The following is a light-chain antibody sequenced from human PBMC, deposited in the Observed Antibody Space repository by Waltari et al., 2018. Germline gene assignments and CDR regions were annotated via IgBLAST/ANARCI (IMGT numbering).Light chain of an antibody. Sequence: QSALTQPPSVSGSPGQSVTISCTGTRSDVGGYNSVSWYQQPPGTAPKLKLYEVSDRPSGVSYLFAWSKSDNTASLTISGLQAEDEADYYCSSYTSSSTLVFGGGTKLTVL. V-gene: IGLV2-18*02. CDR2: EVS. J-gene: IGLJ2*01. CDR1: RSDVGGYNS. CDR3: SSYTSSSTLV.